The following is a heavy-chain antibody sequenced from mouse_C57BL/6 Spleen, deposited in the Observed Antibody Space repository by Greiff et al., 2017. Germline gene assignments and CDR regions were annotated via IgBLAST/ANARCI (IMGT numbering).Heavy chain of an antibody. J-gene: IGHJ4*01. V-gene: IGHV14-4*01. CDR1: GFNIKDDY. CDR2: IDPENGDT. CDR3: TTAQARDY. D-gene: IGHD3-2*02. Sequence: EVKLEESGAELVRPGASVKLSCTASGFNIKDDYMHWVKQRPEQGLEWIGWIDPENGDTEYASKFQGKATITADTSSNTAYLQLSSLTSEDTAVYYCTTAQARDYWGQGTSVTVSS.